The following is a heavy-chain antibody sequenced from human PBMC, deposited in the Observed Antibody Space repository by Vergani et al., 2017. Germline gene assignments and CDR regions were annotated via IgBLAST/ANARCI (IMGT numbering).Heavy chain of an antibody. CDR3: ARGSCLGGSCYKPLFGY. Sequence: QVQLQESGPGLVKPSQTLSLTCTVSGGSINSHNYYWSWIRQPAGKGLEWIGRIHTSGSTNYNPSLKSRVTMSEDTSKNQFSLILTSVTAADTAVYFCARGSCLGGSCYKPLFGYWGQRSLVTVSS. D-gene: IGHD2-15*01. CDR1: GGSINSHNYY. J-gene: IGHJ4*02. V-gene: IGHV4-61*02. CDR2: IHTSGST.